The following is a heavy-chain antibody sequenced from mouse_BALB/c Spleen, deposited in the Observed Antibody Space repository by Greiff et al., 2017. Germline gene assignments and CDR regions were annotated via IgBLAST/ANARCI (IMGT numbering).Heavy chain of an antibody. J-gene: IGHJ1*01. CDR3: ARPVIGWYFDV. V-gene: IGHV6-6*02. CDR2: IRLKSNNYAT. CDR1: GFTFSNYW. Sequence: VQLKESGGGLVQPGGSMKLSCVASGFTFSNYWMNWVRQSPEKGLECVAEIRLKSNNYATHYAVSVKGRFTISRDDSKSSVYLQMNNLRAEDTGIYYCARPVIGWYFDVWGAGTTVTVSA.